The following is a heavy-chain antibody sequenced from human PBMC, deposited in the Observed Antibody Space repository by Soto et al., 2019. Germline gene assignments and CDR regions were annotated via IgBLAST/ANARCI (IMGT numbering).Heavy chain of an antibody. V-gene: IGHV3-48*01. J-gene: IGHJ4*02. D-gene: IGHD4-17*01. CDR3: ARVLNYGFFDS. CDR1: GFTFSSYS. Sequence: PGGSLRLSCAASGFTFSSYSMNWVRQAPGKGLEWVSYISSSSSTIYYADSVKGRFTISRDNAKNSLYLQMNSLRAEDTAVYYWARVLNYGFFDSGGQGTLVTVSP. CDR2: ISSSSSTI.